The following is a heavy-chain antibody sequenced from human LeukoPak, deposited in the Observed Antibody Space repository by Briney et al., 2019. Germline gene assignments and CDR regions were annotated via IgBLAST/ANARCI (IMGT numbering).Heavy chain of an antibody. CDR3: VKSVVIPAAPRGLDI. Sequence: GGSLRLSCSASGFTFSSYAIHWVRQAPGKGLEYVAAISNDGGTTYFVDSVRGRFTISRDNFRSTLSLQMSSLRPEDTAMYYCVKSVVIPAAPRGLDIWGQGTMVTVS. J-gene: IGHJ3*02. V-gene: IGHV3-64D*06. CDR2: ISNDGGTT. CDR1: GFTFSSYA. D-gene: IGHD2-2*01.